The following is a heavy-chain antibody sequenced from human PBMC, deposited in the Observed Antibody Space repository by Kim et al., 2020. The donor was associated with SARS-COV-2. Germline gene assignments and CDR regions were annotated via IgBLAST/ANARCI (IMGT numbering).Heavy chain of an antibody. D-gene: IGHD5-18*01. CDR2: INHSGST. CDR3: ARGRRIQLWYKSHNWFDP. J-gene: IGHJ5*02. V-gene: IGHV4-34*01. CDR1: GGSFSGYY. Sequence: SETLSLTCAVYGGSFSGYYWSWIRQPPGKGLEWIGEINHSGSTNYNPSLKSRVTISVDTSKNQFSLKLSSVTAADTAVYYCARGRRIQLWYKSHNWFDPWGQGTLVTVFS.